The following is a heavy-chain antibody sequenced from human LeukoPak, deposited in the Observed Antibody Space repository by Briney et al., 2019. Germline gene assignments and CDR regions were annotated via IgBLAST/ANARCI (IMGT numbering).Heavy chain of an antibody. D-gene: IGHD6-19*01. CDR1: GYSISSGYY. Sequence: SETLSLTCTVSGYSISSGYYWGWIRPPPGKGLEWIGSIYHSGSTYYNPSLKSRVTISVDTSKNQFSLKLSSVTAADTAVYYCARDGYSSGWNWFDPWGQGTLVTVSS. V-gene: IGHV4-38-2*02. CDR2: IYHSGST. J-gene: IGHJ5*02. CDR3: ARDGYSSGWNWFDP.